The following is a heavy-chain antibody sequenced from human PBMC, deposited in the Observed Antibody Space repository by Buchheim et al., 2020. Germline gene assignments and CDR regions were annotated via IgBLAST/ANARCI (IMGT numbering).Heavy chain of an antibody. CDR1: GFTFSSYE. V-gene: IGHV3-48*03. CDR2: ISSSGRTI. Sequence: EVQLVESGGGLVQPGGSLRLSCAASGFTFSSYEMNWVRQAPGKGLEWVSYISSSGRTIYYADSVKGRFTISRDNAKNSLYLQMNSLRAEDTAVYYCAREEYYYDSSGYYGWFDPWGQGTL. J-gene: IGHJ5*02. D-gene: IGHD3-22*01. CDR3: AREEYYYDSSGYYGWFDP.